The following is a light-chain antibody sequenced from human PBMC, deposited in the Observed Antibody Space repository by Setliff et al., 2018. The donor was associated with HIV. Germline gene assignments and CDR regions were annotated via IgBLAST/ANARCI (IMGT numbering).Light chain of an antibody. J-gene: IGLJ1*01. Sequence: QSALPQPASVSGSPGQSITISCAGTSSDVGSYNFVSWYQQHPGKAPKLIIYEVSKWPSGVSNHFSGSKSGNTASLTISGLQTEDEAEYYCCSFAGSSTFYVFGTGTKVTVL. V-gene: IGLV2-23*02. CDR2: EVS. CDR1: SSDVGSYNF. CDR3: CSFAGSSTFYV.